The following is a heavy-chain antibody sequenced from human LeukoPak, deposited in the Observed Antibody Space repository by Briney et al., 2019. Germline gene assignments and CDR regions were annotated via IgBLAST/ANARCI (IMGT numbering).Heavy chain of an antibody. Sequence: GGSLRLSCAASGFTFSAHWMSWVRQAPGKGLKWVANIQEDGNAKNYVVSVEGRFTISRDNAKNSLYLQMNSLRAEDTAMYYCARATYGEQLLFESWGQGTLVTVSS. CDR3: ARATYGEQLLFES. D-gene: IGHD6-6*01. V-gene: IGHV3-7*01. CDR2: IQEDGNAK. CDR1: GFTFSAHW. J-gene: IGHJ4*02.